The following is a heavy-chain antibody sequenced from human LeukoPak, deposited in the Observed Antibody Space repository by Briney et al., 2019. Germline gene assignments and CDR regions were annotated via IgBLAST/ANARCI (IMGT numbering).Heavy chain of an antibody. CDR2: ISSSGSTI. D-gene: IGHD3-22*01. CDR1: GFTFDEYA. J-gene: IGHJ3*02. CDR3: ARELVYYDRSGYHLSDAFDI. Sequence: GRSLRLSCAASGFTFDEYAMNWVRQAPGKGLEWVSYISSSGSTIYYADSVKGRFTISRDNAKNSLYLQMNSLRAEDTAVYYCARELVYYDRSGYHLSDAFDIWGQGTLVTVSS. V-gene: IGHV3-48*03.